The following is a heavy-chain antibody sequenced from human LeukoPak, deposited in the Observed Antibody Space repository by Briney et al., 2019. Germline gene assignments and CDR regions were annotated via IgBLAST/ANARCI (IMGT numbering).Heavy chain of an antibody. J-gene: IGHJ4*02. V-gene: IGHV4-59*01. CDR1: GGSISNYY. CDR2: IHNSGST. D-gene: IGHD1-1*01. Sequence: SETLSLTCTVSGGSISNYYWSWIRQTPGKGLEWIGYIHNSGSTKYNPSLKSPVSISVDTSKNQFSLKVNSVTAADAAVYYCARGGGWGNWNDAVDYWGQGTLVTVSS. CDR3: ARGGGWGNWNDAVDY.